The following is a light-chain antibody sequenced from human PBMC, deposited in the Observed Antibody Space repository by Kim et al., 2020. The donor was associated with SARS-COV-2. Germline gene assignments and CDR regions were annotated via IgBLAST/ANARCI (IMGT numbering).Light chain of an antibody. CDR2: AAS. J-gene: IGKJ2*03. Sequence: SVSVGDRVTITCRASQSIISYLNWYQQKPGKAPKFLIYAASSLQSGVPSRFSGSGSGTDFTLTISSLQPEDFATYYCQQSYSTPHSFGQGTKLEI. CDR3: QQSYSTPHS. V-gene: IGKV1-39*01. CDR1: QSIISY.